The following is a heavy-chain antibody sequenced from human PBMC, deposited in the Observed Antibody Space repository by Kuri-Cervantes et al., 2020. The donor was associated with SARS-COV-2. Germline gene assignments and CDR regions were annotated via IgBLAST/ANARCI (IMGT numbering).Heavy chain of an antibody. CDR3: TRYDFWSGYYMDV. CDR1: GYTFTSYG. CDR2: IRSKAYGGTT. J-gene: IGHJ6*03. Sequence: SCKASGYTFTSYGISWVRQAPGKGLEWVGFIRSKAYGGTTEYAASVKGRFTISRDDSKSIAYLQMNSLKTEDTAVYYCTRYDFWSGYYMDVWGKGTTVTVSS. V-gene: IGHV3-49*04. D-gene: IGHD3-3*01.